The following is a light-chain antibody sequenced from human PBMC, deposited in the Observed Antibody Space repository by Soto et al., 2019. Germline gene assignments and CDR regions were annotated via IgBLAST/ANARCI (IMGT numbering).Light chain of an antibody. CDR2: DAS. V-gene: IGKV3-11*01. J-gene: IGKJ3*01. CDR1: QSVGTS. CDR3: QQRSNWPPVFT. Sequence: EIVLTQSPATLSLSPGERATLSCRASQSVGTSLAWYQQRPGQPPRLLIYDASIRATGTPARFSGSGSGTDFTLTISSLEPEDFAVYYCQQRSNWPPVFTFGPGTKVDIK.